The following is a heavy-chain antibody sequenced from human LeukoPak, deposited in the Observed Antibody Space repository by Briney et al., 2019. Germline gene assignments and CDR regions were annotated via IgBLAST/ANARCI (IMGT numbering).Heavy chain of an antibody. CDR3: ARTHCSSASCYLPPFDY. J-gene: IGHJ4*02. V-gene: IGHV3-48*04. CDR2: ISSSGGTI. Sequence: PGRSLRLSCTASGFTFSSYGMHWVRQAPGKGLEWVSYISSSGGTIYYADSVRGRFTLSRDNAKSSLLLQMSSLRAEDTAVYFCARTHCSSASCYLPPFDYWGQGTLVTVSS. D-gene: IGHD2-2*01. CDR1: GFTFSSYG.